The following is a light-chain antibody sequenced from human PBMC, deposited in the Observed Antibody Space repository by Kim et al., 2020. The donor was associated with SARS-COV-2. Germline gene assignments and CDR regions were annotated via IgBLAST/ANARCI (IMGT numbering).Light chain of an antibody. Sequence: GQSITISCTGTSSDVGGYNYLSWYQQHPGKAPKLMIYDVNKRPSGVSNRFSGSKSGNTASLTISGLQAEDEADYYCSSYTSSSTYVFGTGTKVTVL. CDR1: SSDVGGYNY. CDR2: DVN. V-gene: IGLV2-14*04. J-gene: IGLJ1*01. CDR3: SSYTSSSTYV.